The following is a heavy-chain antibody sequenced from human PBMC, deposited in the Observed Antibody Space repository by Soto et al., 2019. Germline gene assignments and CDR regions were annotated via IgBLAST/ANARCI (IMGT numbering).Heavy chain of an antibody. Sequence: ASVKVSCKASGGTFSSYAISWVRQAPGQGLEWMGGIIPIFGTANYAQKFQGRVTITADESTSTAYMELSSLRSEDTAVYYCARVPLWVGATARHAFDIWGQGTMVTVS. CDR2: IIPIFGTA. D-gene: IGHD1-26*01. J-gene: IGHJ3*02. V-gene: IGHV1-69*13. CDR1: GGTFSSYA. CDR3: ARVPLWVGATARHAFDI.